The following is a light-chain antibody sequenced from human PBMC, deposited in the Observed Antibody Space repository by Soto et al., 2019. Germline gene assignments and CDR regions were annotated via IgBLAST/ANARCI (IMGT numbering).Light chain of an antibody. V-gene: IGKV3-15*01. CDR1: QSISSN. Sequence: EIVLTQSPATLSVSPGERATFSCRASQSISSNLAWYQQKPGQAPRLLIYGPSTRATGVPARVSGSGSGTEFTLTISSLQSEDFAMYYCQQYTHWPVWSFGQGTKVEIK. J-gene: IGKJ1*01. CDR3: QQYTHWPVWS. CDR2: GPS.